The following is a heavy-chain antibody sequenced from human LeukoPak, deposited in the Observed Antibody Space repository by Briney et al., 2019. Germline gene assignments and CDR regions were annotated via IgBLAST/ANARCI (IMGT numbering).Heavy chain of an antibody. J-gene: IGHJ6*02. V-gene: IGHV4-59*01. CDR2: IYYSGST. CDR1: GGSISSYY. CDR3: ARSPSYYDILTGYYPAYYGMDV. D-gene: IGHD3-9*01. Sequence: SETLSLTCTVSGGSISSYYWSWIRQPPGKGLEWIGYIYYSGSTNYNPSLKSRVTISVDTSKNQFSLKLSSVTAADTAVYYCARSPSYYDILTGYYPAYYGMDVWGQGTTVIASS.